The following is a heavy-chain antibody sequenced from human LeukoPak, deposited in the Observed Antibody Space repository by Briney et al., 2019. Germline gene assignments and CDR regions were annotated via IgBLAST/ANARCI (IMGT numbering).Heavy chain of an antibody. CDR2: INHSGGT. CDR1: GGSFSGYY. Sequence: SETLSLTCAVYGGSFSGYYWSWIRQPPGKGLEWIGEINHSGGTNYNPSLKSRVTISVDTSKNQFSLKLSSVTAADTAVYYCAAGGYSYALWYWGQGTLVTVSS. D-gene: IGHD5-18*01. J-gene: IGHJ4*02. V-gene: IGHV4-34*01. CDR3: AAGGYSYALWY.